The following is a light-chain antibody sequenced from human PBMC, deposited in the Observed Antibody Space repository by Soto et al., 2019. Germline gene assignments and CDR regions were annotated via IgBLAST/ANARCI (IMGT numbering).Light chain of an antibody. CDR3: QQYSASPRT. J-gene: IGKJ3*01. Sequence: EIEMTHAPATLAISPRARAALYCRASQSVVSYLAWYQQKPGQAPRLLIYDASNRAPGIPDRFSASGAGTDFTLTISSLEPEDSAVYYCQQYSASPRTFGPGTKVDIK. CDR1: QSVVSY. V-gene: IGKV3D-15*01. CDR2: DAS.